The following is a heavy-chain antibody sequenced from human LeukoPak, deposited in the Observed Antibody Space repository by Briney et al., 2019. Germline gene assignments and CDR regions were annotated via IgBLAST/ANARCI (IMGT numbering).Heavy chain of an antibody. CDR1: GGSISSGGYY. Sequence: SETLSLTCAVSGGSISSGGYYWSWIRQHPGKGLEWIGYIYYSGSTYYNPSLKSRVTISVDTSKNQFSLKLSSVTAADTAVYYCARGHSYGQGAFDIWGQGTMVTVSS. V-gene: IGHV4-31*11. D-gene: IGHD5-18*01. J-gene: IGHJ3*02. CDR2: IYYSGST. CDR3: ARGHSYGQGAFDI.